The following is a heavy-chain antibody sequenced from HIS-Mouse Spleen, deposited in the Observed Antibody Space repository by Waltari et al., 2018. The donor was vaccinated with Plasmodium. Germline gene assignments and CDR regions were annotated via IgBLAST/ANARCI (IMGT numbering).Heavy chain of an antibody. J-gene: IGHJ4*02. D-gene: IGHD6-6*01. CDR2: IYYSGSN. V-gene: IGHV4-39*07. Sequence: QLQLQESGPGLVKPSETLSLTCTVSGGSISSSSYYWGWIRPPPGKVLELIGSIYYSGSNYYSPTIKVRVTRSGDTSKNQLALKLSSVTAADTAVYYCARVSSSSSINCDYWGQGTLVTVSS. CDR1: GGSISSSSYY. CDR3: ARVSSSSSINCDY.